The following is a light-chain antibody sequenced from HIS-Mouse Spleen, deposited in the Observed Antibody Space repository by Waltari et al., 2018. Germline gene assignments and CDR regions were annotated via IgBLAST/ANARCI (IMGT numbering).Light chain of an antibody. CDR3: QQLNSYPPT. CDR2: AAS. Sequence: IQLTQPPSFLSASVRDRVTITCRASQGISSYLAWYQQKPGKAPKLLRYAASTLQSGVPSRFSGSGAGTEFDLTISSLQPEDFATYYCQQLNSYPPTFGQGTKVEIK. J-gene: IGKJ1*01. V-gene: IGKV1-9*01. CDR1: QGISSY.